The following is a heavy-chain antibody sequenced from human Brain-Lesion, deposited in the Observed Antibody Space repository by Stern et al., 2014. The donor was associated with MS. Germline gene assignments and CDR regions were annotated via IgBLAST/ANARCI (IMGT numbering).Heavy chain of an antibody. V-gene: IGHV3-30*01. D-gene: IGHD5-18*01. J-gene: IGHJ6*02. CDR2: ISYDGSNK. CDR3: ARVDTPLDYYYGMDV. Sequence: VQLLESGGGVVQPGRSLRLSCAASGLIFSNYAMHWVRQAPGKGLQWGAIISYDGSNKYYADSVKGRFTISRGNSKNTLYLQMNSLKSEDTAVYYCARVDTPLDYYYGMDVWGQGTTVTVSS. CDR1: GLIFSNYA.